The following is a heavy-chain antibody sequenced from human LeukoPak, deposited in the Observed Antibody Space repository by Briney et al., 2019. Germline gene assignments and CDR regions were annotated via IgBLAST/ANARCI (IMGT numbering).Heavy chain of an antibody. Sequence: PGGSLRLSCAASGFTFSSYGMHWVRQAPGKGLEWVATIEQDGSEKYYVDSVKGRFTISRDNAKNSLYLQMNSLRAEDTAVYYCARVSYFDYWGQGTLVTVSS. J-gene: IGHJ4*02. CDR3: ARVSYFDY. V-gene: IGHV3-7*01. CDR1: GFTFSSYG. CDR2: IEQDGSEK.